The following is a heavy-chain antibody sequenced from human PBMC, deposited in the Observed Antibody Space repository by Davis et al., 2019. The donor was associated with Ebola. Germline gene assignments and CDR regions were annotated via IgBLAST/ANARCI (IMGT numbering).Heavy chain of an antibody. J-gene: IGHJ5*02. V-gene: IGHV5-51*01. CDR2: IYPGDSYT. CDR3: ARHYYGSGSYYWFDP. CDR1: GYSFTSYW. Sequence: GESLKISCKGSGYSFTSYWIGWVRQMPGKGLEWMGIIYPGDSYTNYSPSFQGHVTISADKSISTAYLQWSSLKASDTAMYYCARHYYGSGSYYWFDPWGQGTLVTVSS. D-gene: IGHD3-10*01.